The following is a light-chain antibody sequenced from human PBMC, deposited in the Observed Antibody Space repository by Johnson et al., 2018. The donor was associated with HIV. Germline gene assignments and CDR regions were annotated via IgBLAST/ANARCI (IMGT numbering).Light chain of an antibody. J-gene: IGLJ1*01. CDR2: ENN. CDR3: GTWDSSLSAYV. Sequence: QSVLTQPPSVSAAPGQKVTISCSGSSSNIGNNYVSWYQQPPGTAPKLLIYENNKRPSGIPDRFSGSKSGTSATLGITGLQTGDEAEYYCGTWDSSLSAYVFGTGTKVTVL. CDR1: SSNIGNNY. V-gene: IGLV1-51*02.